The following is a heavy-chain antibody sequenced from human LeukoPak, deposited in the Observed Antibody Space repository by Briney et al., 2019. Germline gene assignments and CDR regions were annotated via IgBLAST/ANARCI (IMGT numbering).Heavy chain of an antibody. J-gene: IGHJ4*02. CDR3: ARAGPTVTTNYFDY. Sequence: SETLSLTCTVSGVAISRSSYYWGWIRQPPGKGLEWIGSIYYSGSTYYNPSLKSRVTISVDTSKNQFSLKLSSVTAADTAVYYCARAGPTVTTNYFDYWGQGTLVTVSS. D-gene: IGHD4-17*01. CDR2: IYYSGST. V-gene: IGHV4-39*07. CDR1: GVAISRSSYY.